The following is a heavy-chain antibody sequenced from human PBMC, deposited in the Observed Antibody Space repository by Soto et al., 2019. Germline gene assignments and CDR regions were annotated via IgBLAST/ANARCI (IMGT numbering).Heavy chain of an antibody. CDR3: ARDTGDGTFDF. CDR2: INAGYGNT. CDR1: GYTFSSYA. D-gene: IGHD7-27*01. V-gene: IGHV1-3*01. J-gene: IGHJ4*02. Sequence: KVSCKASGYTFSSYAMHWVRQAPGQRLEWMGWINAGYGNTKSSQKFQDRVTISRDTSASTAYMELTSLRSEDTAVYYCARDTGDGTFDFWGQGTLVTVSS.